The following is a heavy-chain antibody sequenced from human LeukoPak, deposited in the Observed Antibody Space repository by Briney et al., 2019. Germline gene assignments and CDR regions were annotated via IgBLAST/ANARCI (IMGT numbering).Heavy chain of an antibody. CDR1: GLTFSSYG. CDR3: AKDRRDGYNYLFDC. J-gene: IGHJ4*02. D-gene: IGHD5-24*01. Sequence: GGSLRLSCAASGLTFSSYGMHWVRQAPGKGPEWVAVILSDGSNKYYADSVKGRFTISRDNSKNTLYLQMNSLRAEDTAVYYCAKDRRDGYNYLFDCWGQGTLVTVSS. CDR2: ILSDGSNK. V-gene: IGHV3-30*18.